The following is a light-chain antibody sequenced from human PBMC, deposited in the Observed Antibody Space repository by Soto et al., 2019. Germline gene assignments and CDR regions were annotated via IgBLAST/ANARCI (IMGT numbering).Light chain of an antibody. CDR3: QQYNTWPHT. J-gene: IGKJ5*01. Sequence: EIVMTQSPATLSVSPGERATLTCRASQNVSSNLVWYQQKPGQAPRLLIYGASTRATGIPARFSGSGSGAEFTPTISSLQSEDLAVYYCQQYNTWPHTFGQGTRLEIK. CDR1: QNVSSN. CDR2: GAS. V-gene: IGKV3-15*01.